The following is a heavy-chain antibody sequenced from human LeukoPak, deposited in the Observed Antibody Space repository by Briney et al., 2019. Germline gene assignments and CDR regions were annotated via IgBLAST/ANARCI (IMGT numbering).Heavy chain of an antibody. V-gene: IGHV4-34*01. D-gene: IGHD3-10*01. J-gene: IGHJ4*02. CDR2: INHSGST. CDR1: GGSFSGYY. Sequence: SETLSLTCAVYGGSFSGYYWSWIRQPPGKGLEWIGGINHSGSTNYNPSLKSRVTISVDTSKNQFSLKLSSVTAADTAVYYCARERGYYGSGRRYYFDYWGQGTLVTVSS. CDR3: ARERGYYGSGRRYYFDY.